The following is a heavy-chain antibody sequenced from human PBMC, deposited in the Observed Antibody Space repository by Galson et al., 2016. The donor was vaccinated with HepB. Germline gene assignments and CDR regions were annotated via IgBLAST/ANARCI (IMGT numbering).Heavy chain of an antibody. V-gene: IGHV4-4*02. D-gene: IGHD6-13*01. Sequence: SETLSLTCAVSNGSFISSNWWNWVRQPPGKGLEWIGEIYHSGSTNYNPSLMSRVTISIDKSRNQFSLRLTSVTAADTAVYYCAALVSSWSQLDYWGQGMLVTVSS. CDR1: NGSFISSNW. CDR2: IYHSGST. CDR3: AALVSSWSQLDY. J-gene: IGHJ4*02.